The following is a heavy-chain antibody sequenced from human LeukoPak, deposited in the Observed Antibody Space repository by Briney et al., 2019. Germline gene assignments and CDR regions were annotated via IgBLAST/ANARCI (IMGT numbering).Heavy chain of an antibody. V-gene: IGHV4-59*08. D-gene: IGHD6-19*01. CDR1: DGSINSDF. Sequence: PSETLSLTCTASDGSINSDFWTWIRQPPGKGLEWIGYIYYTGATSYNPSLKSRVTISVDTSKNQFSLKLTSVTAADTAVYYCAKYGGSGWVIDYWGQGTLVTVSS. CDR2: IYYTGAT. J-gene: IGHJ4*02. CDR3: AKYGGSGWVIDY.